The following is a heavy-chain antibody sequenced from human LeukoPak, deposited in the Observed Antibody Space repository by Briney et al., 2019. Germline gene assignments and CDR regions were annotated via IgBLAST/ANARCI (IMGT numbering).Heavy chain of an antibody. J-gene: IGHJ4*02. Sequence: ASVKVSCKASGYTFTGYYMHWVRQAPGQGLEWMGRINPNSGGTNYAQKFQGRVTTTRDTSISTAYMELSRLRSDDTAVYYCASVSDYDSSGYRADYWGQGTLVTVSS. V-gene: IGHV1-2*06. D-gene: IGHD3-22*01. CDR2: INPNSGGT. CDR1: GYTFTGYY. CDR3: ASVSDYDSSGYRADY.